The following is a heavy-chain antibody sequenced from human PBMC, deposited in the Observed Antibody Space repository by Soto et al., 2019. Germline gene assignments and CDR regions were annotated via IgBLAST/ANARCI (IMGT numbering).Heavy chain of an antibody. V-gene: IGHV2-5*02. J-gene: IGHJ4*02. CDR3: AHRVLRAVFGLVTTTAIYFDF. D-gene: IGHD3-3*01. Sequence: QITLNESGPTVVRPTETLTLTCRFSGFSLTTSGVGVGWIRQSPGKAPEWLALIYWDDDKRYSASLKSRLTITKDNSKNQVVLTVSDLDPTDKATYYCAHRVLRAVFGLVTTTAIYFDFWGQGTPVAVSS. CDR1: GFSLTTSGVG. CDR2: IYWDDDK.